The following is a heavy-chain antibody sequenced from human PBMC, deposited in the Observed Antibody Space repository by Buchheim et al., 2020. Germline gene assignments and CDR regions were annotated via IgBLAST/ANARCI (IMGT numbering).Heavy chain of an antibody. Sequence: QVQLVQSGAEVKKPGASVKVSCKASGYTFTSYDMHWVRQAPGQGLAWMGIINPSGDSTNYAQKFQGRVTMTSDTSTGTVYMELSSLRSEDTAVYYCARTFSGNYGIDYWGQGTL. J-gene: IGHJ4*02. D-gene: IGHD1-26*01. V-gene: IGHV1-46*03. CDR2: INPSGDST. CDR3: ARTFSGNYGIDY. CDR1: GYTFTSYD.